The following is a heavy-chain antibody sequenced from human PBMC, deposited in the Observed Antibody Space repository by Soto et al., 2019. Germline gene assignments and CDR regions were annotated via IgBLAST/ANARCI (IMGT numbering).Heavy chain of an antibody. D-gene: IGHD5-18*01. Sequence: SVKVSCKASGGTFRNYPINWVRQAPGQGLEWMGSTFPLTDIPDYAQNFQARLTITADTSTSTAYMELRSLRSDDTAVYYCARDVGYGLIDYWGQGTLVTVSS. CDR2: TFPLTDIP. CDR1: GGTFRNYP. V-gene: IGHV1-69*04. CDR3: ARDVGYGLIDY. J-gene: IGHJ4*02.